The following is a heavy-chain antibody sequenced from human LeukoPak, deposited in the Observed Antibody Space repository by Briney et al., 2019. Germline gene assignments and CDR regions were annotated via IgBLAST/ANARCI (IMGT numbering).Heavy chain of an antibody. D-gene: IGHD3-10*01. CDR2: IYYSGST. CDR3: AAGPLGHISRGLDS. CDR1: GGSISSGDYY. Sequence: TQTLSLTCTVSGGSISSGDYYWSWIRQPPGKGLEWIGYIYYSGSTYYNPSLKSRVTISVDTSKNQLSLKLTSVTAADTAVYFCAAGPLGHISRGLDSWGQGTLVIVSS. J-gene: IGHJ4*02. V-gene: IGHV4-30-4*01.